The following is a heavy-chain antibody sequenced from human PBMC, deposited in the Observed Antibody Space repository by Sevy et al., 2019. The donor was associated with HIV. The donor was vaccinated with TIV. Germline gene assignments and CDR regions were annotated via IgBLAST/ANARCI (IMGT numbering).Heavy chain of an antibody. D-gene: IGHD3-22*01. V-gene: IGHV3-7*01. CDR3: AKLGFYYDSSAYDYFDY. CDR2: IKQDGSEK. CDR1: GFTFSDYW. Sequence: GGSLRLSCAASGFTFSDYWMNWVRQAPGKGLEWVANIKQDGSEKYYVDSVKGRFPISRDNAKNSLYLQMNSLRVEDTAVYFCAKLGFYYDSSAYDYFDYWGQGTLVTVSS. J-gene: IGHJ4*02.